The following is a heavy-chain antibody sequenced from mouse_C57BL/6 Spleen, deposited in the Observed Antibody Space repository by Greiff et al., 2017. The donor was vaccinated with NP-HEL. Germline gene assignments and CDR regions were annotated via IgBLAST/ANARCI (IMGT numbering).Heavy chain of an antibody. CDR3: AKNGGGYAMDY. Sequence: VQGVESGPGLVQPSQSLSITCTVSGFSLTSYGVHWVRQSPGQGLEWLGVIWRGGSTDYNAAFMSRLSITKDNSKSQVFFKMNSLKADDTAIYYCAKNGGGYAMDYWGKGTSVTVAS. V-gene: IGHV2-5*01. CDR1: GFSLTSYG. J-gene: IGHJ4*01. CDR2: IWRGGST.